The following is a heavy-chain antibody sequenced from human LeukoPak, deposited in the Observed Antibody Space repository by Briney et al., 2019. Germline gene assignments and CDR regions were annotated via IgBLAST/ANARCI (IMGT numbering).Heavy chain of an antibody. J-gene: IGHJ4*02. CDR1: GFTFSSYD. CDR2: ISDSGGST. D-gene: IGHD2-15*01. V-gene: IGHV3-23*01. CDR3: ASEGYCSGGSCPHYFDY. Sequence: GGSLRLSCAASGFTFSSYDMSWVRQAPGKGLEWVSGISDSGGSTYNADSVKGRFTISRDNSRNTLYLQMNSLRAEDTAVYYCASEGYCSGGSCPHYFDYWGQGTLVTVSS.